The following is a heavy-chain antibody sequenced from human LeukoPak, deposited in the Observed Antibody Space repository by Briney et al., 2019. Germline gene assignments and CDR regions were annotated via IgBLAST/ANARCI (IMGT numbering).Heavy chain of an antibody. D-gene: IGHD3-3*01. J-gene: IGHJ5*02. Sequence: GGSLRLSCAASGFTFSSYAMHWVRQAPGKGLEWVAVISYDGSNKYYADSVKGRFTISRDNSKNTLYLQMNSLRAEDTAVYYCAREGRPYDFWSGNWFDPWGQGTLVTVSS. CDR2: ISYDGSNK. V-gene: IGHV3-30-3*01. CDR1: GFTFSSYA. CDR3: AREGRPYDFWSGNWFDP.